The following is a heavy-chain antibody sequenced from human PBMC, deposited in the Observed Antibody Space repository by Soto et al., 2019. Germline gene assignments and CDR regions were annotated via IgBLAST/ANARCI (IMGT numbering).Heavy chain of an antibody. CDR2: ISYDGSNK. CDR1: GFTFSSHA. J-gene: IGHJ4*02. CDR3: ARSSRPDY. Sequence: GGSLGLSCAASGFTFSSHAMHWVRQAPGKGLEWVAVISYDGSNKYYADSVKGRFTISRDNSKNTLYLQMNSLRAEDTAVYYCARSSRPDYWGQGTLVTVSS. D-gene: IGHD6-13*01. V-gene: IGHV3-30-3*01.